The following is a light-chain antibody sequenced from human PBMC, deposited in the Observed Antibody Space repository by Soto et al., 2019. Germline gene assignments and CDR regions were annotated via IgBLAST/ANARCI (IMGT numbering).Light chain of an antibody. V-gene: IGLV2-14*01. CDR1: SGDIVSYNR. J-gene: IGLJ1*01. CDR2: EVT. CDR3: SSYTNINTRACV. Sequence: QSAPTQPASVSGSPGQSITISCTGTSGDIVSYNRVSWYQQHPGKAPKLIIYEVTDRPSGVSNRFSGSKSGNTASLTISGLQAEDEAEYYCSSYTNINTRACVFGTGTKVTVL.